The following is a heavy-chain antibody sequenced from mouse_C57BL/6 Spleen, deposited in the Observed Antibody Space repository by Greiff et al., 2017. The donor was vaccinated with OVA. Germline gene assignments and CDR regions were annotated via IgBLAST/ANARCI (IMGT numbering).Heavy chain of an antibody. Sequence: EVQLVESGGGLVKPGGSLKLSCAASGFTFSDYGMHWVRQAPEKGLEWVAYISSGSSTIYYADTVKGRFTISRDNAKNTLFLQMTSLRSEDTAMYYCSEATAYYAMDYWGQGTSVTVSS. CDR3: SEATAYYAMDY. CDR2: ISSGSSTI. CDR1: GFTFSDYG. V-gene: IGHV5-17*01. D-gene: IGHD6-1*01. J-gene: IGHJ4*01.